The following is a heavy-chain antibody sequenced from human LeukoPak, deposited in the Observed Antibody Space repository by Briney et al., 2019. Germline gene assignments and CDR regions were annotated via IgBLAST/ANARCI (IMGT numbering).Heavy chain of an antibody. D-gene: IGHD1/OR15-1a*01. CDR3: ARDKLEQTYYYYYMDV. V-gene: IGHV3-21*01. CDR1: GFTFRTYS. CDR2: ISSSNSYI. J-gene: IGHJ6*03. Sequence: GGSLRLSCVASGFTFRTYSMNWVRQAPGKGLEWVASISSSNSYIYYADSVKGRFTISRDNAKNSLYLQMNSLRAEDTAVYYCARDKLEQTYYYYYMDVWGKGTTVTVSS.